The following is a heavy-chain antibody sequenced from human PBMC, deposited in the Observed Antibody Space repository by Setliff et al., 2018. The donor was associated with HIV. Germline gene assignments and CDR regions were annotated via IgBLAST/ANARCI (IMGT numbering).Heavy chain of an antibody. CDR3: AREGGGYSGTYFNFPFDS. J-gene: IGHJ4*02. V-gene: IGHV4-39*07. CDR2: IYYSGNT. CDR1: GDSITSSSYY. D-gene: IGHD1-26*01. Sequence: PSETLSLTCSVSGDSITSSSYYWGWLRQSPGKGLEWLGSIYYSGNTNYNPSLKSRVTMSIGTSTNQFSLKLNSVTAADMATYYCAREGGGYSGTYFNFPFDSWGQGTLVTVSS.